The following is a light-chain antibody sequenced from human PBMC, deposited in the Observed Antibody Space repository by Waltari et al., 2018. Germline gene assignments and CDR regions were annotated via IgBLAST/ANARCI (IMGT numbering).Light chain of an antibody. Sequence: QAVVPQEPSLTVSPGGTVTLTCGSSTGAVTSGLYPYWFQQKPGQAPRTLIYDTSNKDSWTPARFSGSLLGGKAALALSGAQPEDEADYYCLLTYSGVRVFGGGTKLTVL. CDR3: LLTYSGVRV. CDR2: DTS. J-gene: IGLJ3*02. V-gene: IGLV7-46*01. CDR1: TGAVTSGLY.